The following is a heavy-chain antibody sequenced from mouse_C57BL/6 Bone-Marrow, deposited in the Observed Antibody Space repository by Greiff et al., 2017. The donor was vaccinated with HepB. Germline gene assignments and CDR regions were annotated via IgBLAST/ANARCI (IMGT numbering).Heavy chain of an antibody. CDR1: GYSITSGYY. CDR3: ARWVYDGDDWEYFDV. CDR2: ISYDGSN. D-gene: IGHD2-2*01. V-gene: IGHV3-6*01. Sequence: EVQLQESGPGLVKPSQSLSLTCSVTGYSITSGYYWNWIRQFPGNKLEWMGYISYDGSNNYNPSLKNRITITRDTSKNQFFLKLNAVTTEDTATYYCARWVYDGDDWEYFDVWGTGTTVTVSS. J-gene: IGHJ1*03.